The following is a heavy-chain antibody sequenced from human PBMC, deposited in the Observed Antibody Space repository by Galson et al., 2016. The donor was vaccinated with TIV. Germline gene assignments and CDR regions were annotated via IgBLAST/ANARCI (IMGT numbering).Heavy chain of an antibody. V-gene: IGHV6-1*01. CDR2: TYYRSKWYN. J-gene: IGHJ4*02. CDR1: GDSVSSNSAA. D-gene: IGHD3-3*01. CDR3: ARGAPSVFGVIMTLDN. Sequence: CAISGDSVSSNSAAWNWIRQSPSRGLEWLGRTYYRSKWYNDYAASVKSRITINPDTSKNQFSLQLNSVTPEDTAVYYCARGAPSVFGVIMTLDNWGQGTLVTVSS.